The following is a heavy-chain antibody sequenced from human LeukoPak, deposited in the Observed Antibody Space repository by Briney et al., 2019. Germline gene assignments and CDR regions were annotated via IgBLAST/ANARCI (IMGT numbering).Heavy chain of an antibody. J-gene: IGHJ1*01. Sequence: GRSLRLSCAASGFTFSNYGMHWVRQAPGKGLEWVAVIWYDGGNKYYADSVKGRFTISRDNSKNTLYLQMNSLRAEDTAVYYCARDRAELAPGSPPHFQHWGQGTLVTVSS. D-gene: IGHD6-13*01. CDR2: IWYDGGNK. CDR1: GFTFSNYG. CDR3: ARDRAELAPGSPPHFQH. V-gene: IGHV3-33*01.